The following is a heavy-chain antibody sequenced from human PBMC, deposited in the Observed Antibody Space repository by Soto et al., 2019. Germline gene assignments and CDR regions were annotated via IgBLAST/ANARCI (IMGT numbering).Heavy chain of an antibody. CDR2: IYQSGST. Sequence: PSETLSLTCAVSGGSISSADYSWSWIRQPPGRGLEWIGYIYQSGSTTYNPSLKSRLTISLDRSKNEVSLKLTSVTAADTAVYYCTSDYTLRSYRFDYWGRGILVT. J-gene: IGHJ4*02. CDR3: TSDYTLRSYRFDY. V-gene: IGHV4-30-2*01. CDR1: GGSISSADYS. D-gene: IGHD3-10*01.